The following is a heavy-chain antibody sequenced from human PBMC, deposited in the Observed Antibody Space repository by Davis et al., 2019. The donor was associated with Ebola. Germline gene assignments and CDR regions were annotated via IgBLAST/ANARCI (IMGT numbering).Heavy chain of an antibody. CDR3: ARETNYQTGGAYYYYYYYMDV. CDR1: GGSFSGYY. CDR2: INHSGST. V-gene: IGHV4-34*01. J-gene: IGHJ6*03. Sequence: PSETLSLTCAVYGGSFSGYYWSWIRQPPGKGLEWIGEINHSGSTNYNPSLKSRVTISVDTSKNQFSLKLSSVTAADTAVYYCARETNYQTGGAYYYYYYYMDVWGKGTTVTVSS. D-gene: IGHD4/OR15-4a*01.